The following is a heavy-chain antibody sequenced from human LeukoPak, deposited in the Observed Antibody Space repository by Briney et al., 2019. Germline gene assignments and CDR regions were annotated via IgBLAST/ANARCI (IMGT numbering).Heavy chain of an antibody. J-gene: IGHJ4*02. CDR3: ARLRHFAWWDYFDY. CDR1: GFTFDDYG. D-gene: IGHD3-9*01. Sequence: GGSLRLSCAASGFTFDDYGMSWVRQAPGKGLEWVSGINWNGGSTGYADSVKGRFTISRDNAKNSLYLQMNSLRAEDTALYYFARLRHFAWWDYFDYWGQGPLVTSSS. V-gene: IGHV3-20*04. CDR2: INWNGGST.